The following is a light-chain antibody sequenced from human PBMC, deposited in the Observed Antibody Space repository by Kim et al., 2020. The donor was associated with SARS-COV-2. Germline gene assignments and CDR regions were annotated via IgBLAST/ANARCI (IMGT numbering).Light chain of an antibody. CDR3: QRSSWPIT. CDR1: QSVGDF. J-gene: IGKJ5*01. Sequence: EIVLTQSPATLSLSPGEGATLSCRAGQSVGDFLAWYQQRPGQSPRLLIYDASKRATGIPARFSGSGSGTDFTLTIRTLESEDFAIYYCQRSSWPITFGQGTRLEIK. V-gene: IGKV3-11*01. CDR2: DAS.